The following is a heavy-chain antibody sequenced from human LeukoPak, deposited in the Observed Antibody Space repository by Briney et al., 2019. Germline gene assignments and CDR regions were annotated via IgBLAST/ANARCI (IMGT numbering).Heavy chain of an antibody. CDR3: VGRLEWERIRDAACDI. D-gene: IGHD1-26*01. CDR2: IYHSGST. V-gene: IGHV4-38-2*02. J-gene: IGHJ3*02. CDR1: GYSISSGYY. Sequence: SETLSLTCTVSGYSISSGYYWGWIRQPPGKGLEWIGSIYHSGSTYYNPSLKSRVTIAIDTSKNQLSLKLSSVTAADTAVYYCVGRLEWERIRDAACDIWGQGTMLTVSS.